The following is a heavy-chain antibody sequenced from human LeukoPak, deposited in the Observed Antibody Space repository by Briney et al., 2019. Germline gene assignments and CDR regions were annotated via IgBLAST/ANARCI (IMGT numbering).Heavy chain of an antibody. J-gene: IGHJ4*02. CDR1: GYTFTNYG. CDR2: VSPYNGNT. CDR3: AREKPYCTNGVCYTRLFDY. V-gene: IGHV1-18*01. Sequence: SVTVSCKACGYTFTNYGISRLGQAAAQGLDGMEWVSPYNGNTNYAHKLQSGVTMTTDTSTNQAYLELRSLRSDDTAVYYCAREKPYCTNGVCYTRLFDYWGQGTLVTVSS. D-gene: IGHD2-8*01.